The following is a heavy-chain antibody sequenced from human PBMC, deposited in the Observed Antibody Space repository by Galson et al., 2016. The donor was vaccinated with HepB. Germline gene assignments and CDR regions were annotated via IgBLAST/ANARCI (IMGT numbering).Heavy chain of an antibody. Sequence: SLRLSCAASGLTFSSYAMNWVRQAPGKGLEWVSTITGSGGSTYYADSVKGRFTISRDNSKNTVFLQMDTLRAEDTAVFYCAKSTTSILWGSDAFDIGGKGTMVTASS. CDR2: ITGSGGST. CDR3: AKSTTSILWGSDAFDI. V-gene: IGHV3-23*01. D-gene: IGHD2-21*01. J-gene: IGHJ3*02. CDR1: GLTFSSYA.